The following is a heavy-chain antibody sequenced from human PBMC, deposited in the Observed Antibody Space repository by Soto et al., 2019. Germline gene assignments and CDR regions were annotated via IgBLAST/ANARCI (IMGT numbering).Heavy chain of an antibody. V-gene: IGHV1-46*03. D-gene: IGHD2-2*01. CDR2: INPSGGST. CDR1: GYTFTSYY. J-gene: IGHJ4*02. Sequence: VASVKVSCKASGYTFTSYYMHWVRQAPGQGLEWMGIINPSGGSTSYAQKFQGRVTMTRDTSTSTVYMELSSLRSEDTAVYYCARGGLRGYCSSTSCYVGSNDYWGQGTLVTVSS. CDR3: ARGGLRGYCSSTSCYVGSNDY.